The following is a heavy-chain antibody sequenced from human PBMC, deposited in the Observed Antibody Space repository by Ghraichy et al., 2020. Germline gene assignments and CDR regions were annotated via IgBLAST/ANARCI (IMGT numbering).Heavy chain of an antibody. CDR3: ARPYYYGSGSYHDAFDI. V-gene: IGHV3-48*02. CDR2: ISSSSSTI. J-gene: IGHJ3*02. CDR1: GFTFSSYS. Sequence: GGSLRLSCAASGFTFSSYSMNWVRQAPGKGLEWVSYISSSSSTIYYADSVKGRFTISRDNAKNSLYLQMNSLRDEDTAVYFCARPYYYGSGSYHDAFDIWGQGTMVTVSS. D-gene: IGHD3-10*01.